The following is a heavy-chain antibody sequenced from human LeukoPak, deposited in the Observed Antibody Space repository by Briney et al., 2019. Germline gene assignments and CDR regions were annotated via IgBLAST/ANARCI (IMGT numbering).Heavy chain of an antibody. J-gene: IGHJ4*02. V-gene: IGHV1-18*01. CDR3: ARESHETREDY. Sequence: ASLNVSCKASGYTFTSYGISWVRQAPGQGLEWMGWISANNGDTDYPPKLQDRVTMTTDTYTSTAYMELRSLRSDDTAMYYCARESHETREDYWGQGTLVTVSS. CDR1: GYTFTSYG. CDR2: ISANNGDT. D-gene: IGHD1-1*01.